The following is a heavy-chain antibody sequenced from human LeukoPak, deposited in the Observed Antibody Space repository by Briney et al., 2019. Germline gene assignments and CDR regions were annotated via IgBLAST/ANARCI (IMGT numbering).Heavy chain of an antibody. CDR3: ARGADQGIVATKHV. CDR1: GLRFSDYY. CDR2: ISSGGDIM. Sequence: GGSLRLSCAASGLRFSDYYVSWIRQAPGKGLQWVSYISSGGDIMHYADSVKGRFTSSRDNAKNSLYLQMNSLRAEDTAVYYCARGADQGIVATKHVWGQGTLVTVSS. D-gene: IGHD5-12*01. J-gene: IGHJ4*02. V-gene: IGHV3-11*04.